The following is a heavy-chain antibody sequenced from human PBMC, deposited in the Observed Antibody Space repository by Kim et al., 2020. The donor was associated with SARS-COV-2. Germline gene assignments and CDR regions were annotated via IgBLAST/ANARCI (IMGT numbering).Heavy chain of an antibody. J-gene: IGHJ4*02. CDR2: ISGSGGST. CDR1: GFTFSSYA. V-gene: IGHV3-23*01. CDR3: AKDSSSSWYRGYFDY. D-gene: IGHD6-13*01. Sequence: GGSLRLSCAASGFTFSSYAMSWVRQAPGKGLEWVSAISGSGGSTYYADSVKGRFTISRDNSKNTLYLQMNSLRAEDTAVYYCAKDSSSSWYRGYFDYWGQGTLVTVSS.